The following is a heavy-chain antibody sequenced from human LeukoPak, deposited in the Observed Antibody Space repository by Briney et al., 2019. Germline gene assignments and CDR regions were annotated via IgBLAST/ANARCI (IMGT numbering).Heavy chain of an antibody. V-gene: IGHV4-59*01. CDR1: GGSFSGYY. CDR2: IYYSGST. D-gene: IGHD4-17*01. CDR3: ARYDYGDGWFDP. J-gene: IGHJ5*02. Sequence: SETLSLTCAGYGGSFSGYYWSWIRQPPGKGLEWIGYIYYSGSTNYNPSLKSRVTISVDTSKNQFSLKLSSVTAADTAVYYCARYDYGDGWFDPWGQGTLVTVSS.